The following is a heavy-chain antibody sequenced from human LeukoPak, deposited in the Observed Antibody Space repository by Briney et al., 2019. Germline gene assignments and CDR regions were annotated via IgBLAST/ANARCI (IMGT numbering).Heavy chain of an antibody. Sequence: GGSLRLSCSASGFTFGDYAMSWVRQAPGKGLEWVGFIRSKAYGGTTEYAASVEGRFSISRDDSKSIAYLQMNSPKTEDTAVYYCSRDLNWSFYYWGQGILVTVSS. CDR2: IRSKAYGGTT. CDR3: SRDLNWSFYY. J-gene: IGHJ4*02. V-gene: IGHV3-49*04. CDR1: GFTFGDYA. D-gene: IGHD1-1*01.